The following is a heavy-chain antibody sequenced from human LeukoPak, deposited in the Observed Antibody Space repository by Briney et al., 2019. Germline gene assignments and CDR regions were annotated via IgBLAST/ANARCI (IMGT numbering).Heavy chain of an antibody. CDR3: TVRYGGNGWYFDY. J-gene: IGHJ4*02. CDR2: ISAYNGNT. V-gene: IGHV1-18*04. D-gene: IGHD4-23*01. Sequence: GASVKVSCKASGYTFTGYPIHWVRQAPGQGLEWMGWISAYNGNTNYAQKLQGRVTMTTDTSTSTAYMELRSLRSDDTAVYYCTVRYGGNGWYFDYWGQGTLVTVSS. CDR1: GYTFTGYP.